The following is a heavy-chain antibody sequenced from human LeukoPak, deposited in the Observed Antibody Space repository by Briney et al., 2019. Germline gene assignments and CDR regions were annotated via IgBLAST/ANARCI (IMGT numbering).Heavy chain of an antibody. Sequence: SETLSLTCTVSGYSISSGYYWGWIRQPPGKGLEWIGEIYHSGSTNYNPSLKSRVTISVDKSKNQFSLKLSSVTAADTAVYYCARSISFDYWGQGTLVTVSS. CDR2: IYHSGST. J-gene: IGHJ4*02. CDR3: ARSISFDY. D-gene: IGHD3-3*01. CDR1: GYSISSGYY. V-gene: IGHV4-38-2*02.